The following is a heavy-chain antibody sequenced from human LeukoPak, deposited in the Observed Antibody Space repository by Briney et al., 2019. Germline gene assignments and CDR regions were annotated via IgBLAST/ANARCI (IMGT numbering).Heavy chain of an antibody. Sequence: ASVKVSCKASGYTFTSYYMHWVRQAPGQGLEWMGIINPSGGSTSYAQKFQGRVTMTTDTSTSTAYMELRSLRSDDTAVYYCARDRLTGYDFWSGYHYNWFDPWGQGTLVTVSS. J-gene: IGHJ5*02. CDR3: ARDRLTGYDFWSGYHYNWFDP. D-gene: IGHD3-3*01. CDR2: INPSGGST. V-gene: IGHV1-46*01. CDR1: GYTFTSYY.